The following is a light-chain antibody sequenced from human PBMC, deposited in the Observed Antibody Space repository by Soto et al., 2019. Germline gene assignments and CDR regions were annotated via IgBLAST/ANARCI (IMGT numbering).Light chain of an antibody. CDR1: SSNIGSNY. J-gene: IGLJ3*02. V-gene: IGLV1-47*01. CDR2: RNN. CDR3: PAWDDSLGGWV. Sequence: QSVLTQPPSASGTPGQRVTISCSGSSSNIGSNYVYWYQQLPGTAPKLLIYRNNQRPSGVPDRFSGSKSGTSASLAISGLRSGVEADYYCPAWDDSLGGWVFGGGTKLTVL.